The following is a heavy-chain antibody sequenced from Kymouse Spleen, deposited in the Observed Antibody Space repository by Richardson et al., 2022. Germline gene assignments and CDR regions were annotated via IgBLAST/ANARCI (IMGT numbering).Heavy chain of an antibody. D-gene: IGHD1-7*01. CDR1: GGSISSYY. J-gene: IGHJ5*02. CDR3: ARSSYNWNYGWFDP. V-gene: IGHV4-59*01. CDR2: IYYSGST. Sequence: QVQLQESGPGLVKPSETLSLTCTVSGGSISSYYWSWIRQPPGKGLEWIGYIYYSGSTNYNPSLKSRVTISVDTSKNQFSLKLSSVTAADTAVYYCARSSYNWNYGWFDPWGQGTLVTVSS.